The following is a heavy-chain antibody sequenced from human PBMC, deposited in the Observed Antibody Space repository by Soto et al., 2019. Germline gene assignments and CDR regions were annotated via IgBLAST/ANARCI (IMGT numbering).Heavy chain of an antibody. V-gene: IGHV3-74*01. CDR2: ASPDGTST. Sequence: GGSLRLSRAASGFTFSSFWMHWVRQAPGKGLEWVSRASPDGTSTSYADSVKGRFTISRDNAKNTLFMQMNSLRAEDTAVYYCTRHGSGDYFLFDPWGQGTLVTVSS. D-gene: IGHD4-17*01. J-gene: IGHJ5*02. CDR3: TRHGSGDYFLFDP. CDR1: GFTFSSFW.